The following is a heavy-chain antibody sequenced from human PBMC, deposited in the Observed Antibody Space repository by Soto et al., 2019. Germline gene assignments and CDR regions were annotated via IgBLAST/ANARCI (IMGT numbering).Heavy chain of an antibody. CDR3: ARGLATLPVFAFDI. D-gene: IGHD6-6*01. Sequence: GSGPTLVNPTQTLTLTCSFSGLSLSTSGVGVGWIRQSPGKALEWLALIYWSGDEHYRPSLKSRLSIIKDTSKNHVVLIMTDMDPVDTATYYCARGLATLPVFAFDIWGQGTMVTVSS. CDR2: IYWSGDE. CDR1: GLSLSTSGVG. V-gene: IGHV2-5*01. J-gene: IGHJ3*02.